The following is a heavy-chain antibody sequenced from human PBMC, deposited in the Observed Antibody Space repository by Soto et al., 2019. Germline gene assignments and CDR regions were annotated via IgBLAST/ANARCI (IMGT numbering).Heavy chain of an antibody. D-gene: IGHD3-10*01. CDR2: ITYDGSST. CDR3: VRGQVGEGWRKLVT. J-gene: IGHJ5*02. Sequence: QVQMVESGGGVVQPGTSLRLSCVVTGLTFSGYGMHWVRQASGKGLEWVADITYDGSSTYYADAVKGRFTVSRDNSKNILDLQMTTLRGDATGMYACVRGQVGEGWRKLVTWCQGTGVMVTS. CDR1: GLTFSGYG. V-gene: IGHV3-30*03.